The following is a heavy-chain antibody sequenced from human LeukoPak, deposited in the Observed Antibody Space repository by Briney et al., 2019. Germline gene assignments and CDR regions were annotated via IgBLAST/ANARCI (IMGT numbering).Heavy chain of an antibody. CDR2: INPSGGST. CDR3: ARVGFDCSSTSCYDGP. V-gene: IGHV1-46*01. D-gene: IGHD2-2*01. J-gene: IGHJ4*02. CDR1: GYTFTSYY. Sequence: GASVKVSCKASGYTFTSYYMHWVRQAPGQGLEWMGIINPSGGSTSYAQKFQGRVTMTRDTSTSTVYMELSSLRSEDTAVYYCARVGFDCSSTSCYDGPWGQETLVTVSS.